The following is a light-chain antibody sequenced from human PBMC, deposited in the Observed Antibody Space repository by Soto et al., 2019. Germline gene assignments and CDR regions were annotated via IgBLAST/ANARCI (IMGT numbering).Light chain of an antibody. V-gene: IGKV3-11*01. CDR2: DVS. J-gene: IGKJ1*01. CDR3: QQRADWPPTWA. CDR1: QSSHY. Sequence: EVVLTQSPATLSLSPGESATLSCRSSQSSHYLARYQQKPGQAPRLLIYDVSNRATGIPARFSGGGSQTDFTLTISGLEPEDFAVYYCQQRADWPPTWAFGQGTKVEVK.